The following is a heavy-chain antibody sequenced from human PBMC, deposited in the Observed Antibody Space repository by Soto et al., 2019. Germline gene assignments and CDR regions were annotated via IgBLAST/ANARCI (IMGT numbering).Heavy chain of an antibody. J-gene: IGHJ5*02. D-gene: IGHD3-3*01. V-gene: IGHV4-34*01. CDR2: INHSGST. Sequence: SEALSLTCTVYGGSFSGYYWSWIRQPPGKGLEWIGEINHSGSTNYNPSLKSRVTISVDTSKNQFSLKLSSVTAADTAVYYCARVKRIFGVVIPAPGWFDPWGQGTLVTVSP. CDR1: GGSFSGYY. CDR3: ARVKRIFGVVIPAPGWFDP.